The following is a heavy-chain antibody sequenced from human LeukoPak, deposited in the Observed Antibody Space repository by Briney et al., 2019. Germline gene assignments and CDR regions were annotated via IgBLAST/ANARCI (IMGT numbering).Heavy chain of an antibody. CDR1: GFTVITNY. CDR2: IYSGGST. D-gene: IGHD7-27*01. V-gene: IGHV3-53*01. Sequence: PGGSLRLSCAASGFTVITNYMTWVRQAPGKGLEWVSIIYSGGSTYYADSVKGRFTVSRDNSKNTVYLQMNSLRAEDTAVYYCARAPSAGDYYPWYFDLWGRGTLVTVSS. J-gene: IGHJ2*01. CDR3: ARAPSAGDYYPWYFDL.